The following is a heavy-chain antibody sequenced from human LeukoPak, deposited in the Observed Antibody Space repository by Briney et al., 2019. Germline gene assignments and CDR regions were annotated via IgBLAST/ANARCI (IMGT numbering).Heavy chain of an antibody. CDR3: ARSAKYSGSYYAFDI. CDR1: GYTFIGYY. D-gene: IGHD1-26*01. J-gene: IGHJ3*02. V-gene: IGHV1-2*02. Sequence: ASVKVSCKTSGYTFIGYYMHWVRQAPGQGLEWMGWINPNSGATNYAQKFQDRVTMTRDTPISTAYMELSSLRSEDTAVYYCARSAKYSGSYYAFDIWGQGTMVTVSS. CDR2: INPNSGAT.